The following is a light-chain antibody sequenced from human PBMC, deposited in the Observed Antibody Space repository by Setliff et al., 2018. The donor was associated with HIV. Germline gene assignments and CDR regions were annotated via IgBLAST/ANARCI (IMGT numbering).Light chain of an antibody. Sequence: QTVVTQEPSFSVSPGGTVTVTCGLSSGSVSTSYYPSWYQQTPGQAPRTLIYRTNTRSSGVPDRFSGSILGNKAALTITGAQADDESDYYCVLYMGSGIWVFGGGTKVTGL. V-gene: IGLV8-61*01. CDR3: VLYMGSGIWV. CDR2: RTN. J-gene: IGLJ3*02. CDR1: SGSVSTSYY.